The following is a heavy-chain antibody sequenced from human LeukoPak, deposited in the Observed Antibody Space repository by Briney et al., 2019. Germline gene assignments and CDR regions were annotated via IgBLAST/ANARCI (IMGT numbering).Heavy chain of an antibody. CDR2: IIPIFGTA. CDR3: ARSGTSFNWFDP. Sequence: ASVKVSCKASGGTLSSYAISWVRQAPGQGLEWMGGIIPIFGTANYAQKFQGRVTITADESTSTAYMELSSLRSEDTAVYYCARSGTSFNWFDPWGQGTLVTVSS. D-gene: IGHD6-25*01. V-gene: IGHV1-69*13. CDR1: GGTLSSYA. J-gene: IGHJ5*02.